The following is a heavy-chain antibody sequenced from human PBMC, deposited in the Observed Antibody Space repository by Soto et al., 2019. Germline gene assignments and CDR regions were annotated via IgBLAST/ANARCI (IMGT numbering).Heavy chain of an antibody. J-gene: IGHJ4*02. D-gene: IGHD3-22*01. V-gene: IGHV3-15*01. CDR2: IKSRTDGGTT. CDR3: TTQYYYDSSGSFLS. Sequence: EVQLVESGGGLVKPGGSLRLSCAVSGLTFSNAWKTWVRQAPGKGLEWVGRIKSRTDGGTTDFAAPVTGSFTISGDDSTNTLYLQMNSMQTADTAVYYCTTQYYYDSSGSFLSWGQGTLVTVAS. CDR1: GLTFSNAW.